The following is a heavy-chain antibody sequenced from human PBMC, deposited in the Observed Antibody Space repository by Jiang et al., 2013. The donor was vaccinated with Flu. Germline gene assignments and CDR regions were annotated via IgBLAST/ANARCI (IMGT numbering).Heavy chain of an antibody. CDR1: GGSFSGYY. D-gene: IGHD3-16*02. J-gene: IGHJ5*02. V-gene: IGHV4-34*01. CDR3: ARGTIMITFGGVIVVENWFDP. Sequence: SLTCAVYGGSFSGYYWSWIRQPPGKGLEWIGEINHSGSTNYNPSLKSRVTISVDTSKNQFSLKLSSVTAADTAVYYCARGTIMITFGGVIVVENWFDPWGQGTLVTVSS. CDR2: INHSGST.